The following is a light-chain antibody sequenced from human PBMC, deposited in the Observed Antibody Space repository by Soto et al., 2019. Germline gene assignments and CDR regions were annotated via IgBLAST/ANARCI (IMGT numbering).Light chain of an antibody. CDR2: EVS. CDR1: SSDVGGYNY. Sequence: SVLTQPPSSSGSPGQSVTISCTGTSSDVGGYNYVSWYQHHPGKAPKLMVYEVSKRPSGVPDRFSGSKSGNTASLTVSGLQAEDEADYYCSSRAGSAPYVFGTGTKVTVL. CDR3: SSRAGSAPYV. J-gene: IGLJ1*01. V-gene: IGLV2-8*01.